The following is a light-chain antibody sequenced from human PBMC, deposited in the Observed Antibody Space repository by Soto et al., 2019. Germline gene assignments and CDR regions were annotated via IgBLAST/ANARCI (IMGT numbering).Light chain of an antibody. CDR3: HQRGNWPLT. Sequence: EIVLTQSPATLSLSPGERATLSCRASQSVSSYLAWYQQKPGQAPRLLIYYASNRATGIPARFSGSGSGTDFTLTISSLEPEDFAVYYCHQRGNWPLTFGGGTRWIS. J-gene: IGKJ4*01. CDR1: QSVSSY. V-gene: IGKV3-11*01. CDR2: YAS.